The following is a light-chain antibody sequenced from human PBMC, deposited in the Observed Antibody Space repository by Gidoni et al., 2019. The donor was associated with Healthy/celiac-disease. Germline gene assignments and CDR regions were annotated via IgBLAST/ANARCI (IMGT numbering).Light chain of an antibody. CDR3: QQYDNLLPMYT. CDR2: DAS. J-gene: IGKJ2*01. CDR1: QDISNY. V-gene: IGKV1-33*01. Sequence: DIQMTQSPSSLSASVGDRVTITCQASQDISNYLNWYQQKPGKATKLLIYDASNLETGVPSRFSGSESGTDFTFTISSLQPEDIATYYCQQYDNLLPMYTFGQXTKLEI.